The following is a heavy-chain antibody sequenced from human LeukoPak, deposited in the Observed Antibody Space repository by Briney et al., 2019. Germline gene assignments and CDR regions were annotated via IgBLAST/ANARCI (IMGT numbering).Heavy chain of an antibody. V-gene: IGHV4-4*07. CDR1: SGSISNYY. D-gene: IGHD4-23*01. CDR3: AREMTSVVPPVSCWLDP. J-gene: IGHJ5*02. Sequence: PSETLSLTCSVSSGSISNYYWTWIRQAAGGGLEWIGRLHSSGNNNYNASLKSRVTMSFDTSKNQFFLRLNSVTAADTAVYFCAREMTSVVPPVSCWLDPWGQGILVTVS. CDR2: LHSSGNN.